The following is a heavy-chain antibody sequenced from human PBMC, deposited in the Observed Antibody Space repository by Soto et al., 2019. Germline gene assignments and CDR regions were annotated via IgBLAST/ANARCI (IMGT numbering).Heavy chain of an antibody. CDR2: INHSGST. J-gene: IGHJ4*02. CDR1: GGSFSGYY. D-gene: IGHD2-15*01. V-gene: IGHV4-34*01. CDR3: ASRVVVAATIDY. Sequence: QVQLQQWGAGLLKPSETLSLTCAVYGGSFSGYYWSWIRQPPGKGLEWIGEINHSGSTNYNPSLKSRVTISVDTSKNQFSLKLISVTAADTAVYYCASRVVVAATIDYWGQGTLVTVSS.